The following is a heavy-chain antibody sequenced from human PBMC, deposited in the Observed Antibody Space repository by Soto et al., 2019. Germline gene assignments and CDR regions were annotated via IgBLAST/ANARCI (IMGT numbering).Heavy chain of an antibody. CDR2: MTPGSGNT. D-gene: IGHD3-10*01. CDR1: GYTFTNYE. V-gene: IGHV1-8*01. Sequence: ASVKVSCKASGYTFTNYEISWVRQAAGQGLEWMGWMTPGSGNTGFAHKFQGRVTMTRNISISTAYLELSRLRSDDTAMYYCARMASSGSLNWFDPWGQGTPVTVSS. CDR3: ARMASSGSLNWFDP. J-gene: IGHJ5*02.